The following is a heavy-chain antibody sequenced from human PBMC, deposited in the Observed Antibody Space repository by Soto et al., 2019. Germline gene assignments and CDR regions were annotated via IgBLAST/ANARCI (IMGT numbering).Heavy chain of an antibody. CDR3: ARDRIKIAARPNNNWFDP. J-gene: IGHJ5*02. Sequence: ASVKVSCKASGYTFTSYYMHWVRQAPGQGLEWMGIINPSGGSTSYAQKFQGRVTMTRDTSTSTVYMELSSLRSEDTAVYYCARDRIKIAARPNNNWFDPWGQGTPVTVS. CDR1: GYTFTSYY. CDR2: INPSGGST. V-gene: IGHV1-46*01. D-gene: IGHD6-6*01.